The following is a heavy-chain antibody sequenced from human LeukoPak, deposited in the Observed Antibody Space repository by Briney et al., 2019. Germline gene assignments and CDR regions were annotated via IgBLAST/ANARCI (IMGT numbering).Heavy chain of an antibody. CDR3: ARLGQYYYYGMDV. CDR2: IYYSGST. V-gene: IGHV4-59*12. CDR1: GGSISSYY. J-gene: IGHJ6*02. Sequence: SETLSLTCSVSGGSISSYYWSWLRQPPGKGLEWIGYIYYSGSTNYNPSLQSRVTISVDTSKNQFSLLLSSVTAADTAVYYCARLGQYYYYGMDVWGQGTTVTVSS.